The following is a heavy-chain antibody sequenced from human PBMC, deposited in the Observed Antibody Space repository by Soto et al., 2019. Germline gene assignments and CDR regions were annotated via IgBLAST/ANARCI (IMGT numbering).Heavy chain of an antibody. J-gene: IGHJ6*02. CDR2: ISSSSSYI. V-gene: IGHV3-21*01. CDR1: GFTFSSYS. D-gene: IGHD2-2*01. Sequence: EVQLVESGGGLVKPGGSLRLSCAASGFTFSSYSMNWVRQAPGKGLEWVSSISSSSSYIYYADSVKGRFTISRDNAKNSLYLQMNSLRAEDTAVYYCARGGIYCSSTSCGGYGMDVWGQGTTVTVSS. CDR3: ARGGIYCSSTSCGGYGMDV.